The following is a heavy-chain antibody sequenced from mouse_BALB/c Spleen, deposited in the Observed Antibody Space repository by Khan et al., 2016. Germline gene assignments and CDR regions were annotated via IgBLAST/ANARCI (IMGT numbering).Heavy chain of an antibody. V-gene: IGHV6-6*01. J-gene: IGHJ4*01. Sequence: EVKLEGSGGGLVHPGGSMKLSCAASGFTFSDAWMAWVRQSPEKGLEWIAEFRSQANNHATYYAASVKGRFTISRDDYKSSVYLQMNTIRAEDTGIYYCTRRPMDYWGQGTSVTVSS. CDR1: GFTFSDAW. CDR3: TRRPMDY. CDR2: FRSQANNHAT.